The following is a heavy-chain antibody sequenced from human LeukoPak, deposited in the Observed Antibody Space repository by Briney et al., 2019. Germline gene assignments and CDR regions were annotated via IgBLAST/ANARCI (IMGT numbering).Heavy chain of an antibody. CDR3: ARDPSIVGATNFDY. J-gene: IGHJ4*02. CDR2: ISAYNGNT. D-gene: IGHD1-26*01. CDR1: GYTFTSYG. V-gene: IGHV1-18*01. Sequence: ASVKVSCKASGYTFTSYGISWVRQAPGQGLEWMGWISAYNGNTNYAQKLLGRVTMTTDTSTSTAYMELRSLRSDDTAVYYCARDPSIVGATNFDYWGQGTLVTVSS.